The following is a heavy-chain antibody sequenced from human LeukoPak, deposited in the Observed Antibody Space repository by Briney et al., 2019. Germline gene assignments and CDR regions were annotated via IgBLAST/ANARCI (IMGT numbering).Heavy chain of an antibody. Sequence: GGSLRLSCTVSGFTFSSYWMSWVRQAPGKGLEWVANIKQDGSEKYYVDSVKGRFTISRDNAKNSLYLQMNSLRAEDTAVYYCARDRVNYYDSSGFDYWGQGTLVTVSS. D-gene: IGHD3-22*01. J-gene: IGHJ4*02. CDR1: GFTFSSYW. V-gene: IGHV3-7*01. CDR2: IKQDGSEK. CDR3: ARDRVNYYDSSGFDY.